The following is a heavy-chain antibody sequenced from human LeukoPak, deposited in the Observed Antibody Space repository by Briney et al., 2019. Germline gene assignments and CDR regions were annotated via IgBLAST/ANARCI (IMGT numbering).Heavy chain of an antibody. CDR3: ASRSINWYRGNNWFDP. Sequence: GGSLRLSCAASGFTFSSYWMHWVRQAPGKGLVWVSRINSDGSSTSYADSVEGRFTISRDNAKNTLYLQMNSLRVEDTAVYYCASRSINWYRGNNWFDPWGQGTLVTVSS. D-gene: IGHD6-13*01. CDR1: GFTFSSYW. V-gene: IGHV3-74*01. CDR2: INSDGSST. J-gene: IGHJ5*02.